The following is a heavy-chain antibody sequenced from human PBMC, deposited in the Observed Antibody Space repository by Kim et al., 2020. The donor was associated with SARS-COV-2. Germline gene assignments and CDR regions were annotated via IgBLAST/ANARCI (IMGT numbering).Heavy chain of an antibody. CDR3: ARDLMRFSSGYSTFDY. J-gene: IGHJ4*02. D-gene: IGHD3-3*01. V-gene: IGHV3-30*05. Sequence: SVKSRFTISRYNSKNTLYLQMNSLRAESTAVYYCARDLMRFSSGYSTFDYWGQGTLVTVSS.